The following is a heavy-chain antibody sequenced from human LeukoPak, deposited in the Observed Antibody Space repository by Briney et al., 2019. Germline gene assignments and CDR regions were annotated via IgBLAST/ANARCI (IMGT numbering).Heavy chain of an antibody. Sequence: GGSLRLSCAASRFTFSSYWMSWVRQAPGKGREGVSSISSSSSYIYYTDSVKGRFTISRDNAKNSLYLQMTSMRAEDTAVYYCARDLRIAVAGITDYYYMDVWGKGTTVRLSS. CDR2: ISSSSSYI. CDR3: ARDLRIAVAGITDYYYMDV. D-gene: IGHD6-19*01. V-gene: IGHV3-21*01. J-gene: IGHJ6*03. CDR1: RFTFSSYW.